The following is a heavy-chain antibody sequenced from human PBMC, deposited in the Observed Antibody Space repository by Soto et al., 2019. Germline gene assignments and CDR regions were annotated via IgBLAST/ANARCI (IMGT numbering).Heavy chain of an antibody. Sequence: PGGSLRLSCAASGFKFSNYAMSWVRQAPGKGLEWVSLISATGGGTYYADSVKGRFTISRDHSHNTLYLQVHSLTAEDTAVYYCAKDRRAGQNSAFYFDFWGQGAQVTVS. J-gene: IGHJ4*02. CDR3: AKDRRAGQNSAFYFDF. V-gene: IGHV3-23*01. CDR1: GFKFSNYA. D-gene: IGHD2-15*01. CDR2: ISATGGGT.